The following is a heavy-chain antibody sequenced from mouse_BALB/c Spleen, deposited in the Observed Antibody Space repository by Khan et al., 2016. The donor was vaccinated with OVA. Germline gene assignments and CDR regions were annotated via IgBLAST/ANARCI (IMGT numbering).Heavy chain of an antibody. Sequence: QVQLKQSGAELVRPGASVKLSCKTSGYIFTSYWIHWVKQRSGQGLEWIARIYPGTDNSYYNEKFKDKATLTADKSSSTAYMQLSSLKSEDSDVYFWAREEALYHFDHGGQGTTRTVSS. CDR3: AREEALYHFDH. J-gene: IGHJ2*01. CDR1: GYIFTSYW. D-gene: IGHD3-2*02. V-gene: IGHV1-76*01. CDR2: IYPGTDNS.